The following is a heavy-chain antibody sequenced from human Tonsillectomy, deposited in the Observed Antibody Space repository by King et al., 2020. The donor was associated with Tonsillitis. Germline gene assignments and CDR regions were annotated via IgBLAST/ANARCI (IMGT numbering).Heavy chain of an antibody. V-gene: IGHV1-24*01. CDR2: FDPEDGET. J-gene: IGHJ6*02. Sequence: QLVQSGAEVKKPGASVKVSCKVSGYTLTELSMHWVRQAPGKGLEWMGGFDPEDGETIYARKFQGRVTMTEDTSTDTAYMELSSLRSEDTAVYYCATMGVVVVPAAIVGARGGMDVWGQGTTVTVSS. CDR1: GYTLTELS. D-gene: IGHD2-2*01. CDR3: ATMGVVVVPAAIVGARGGMDV.